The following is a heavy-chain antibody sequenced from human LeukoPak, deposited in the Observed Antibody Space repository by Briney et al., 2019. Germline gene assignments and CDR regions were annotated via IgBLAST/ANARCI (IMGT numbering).Heavy chain of an antibody. CDR2: ISGDGGRT. CDR1: GFSFDDYA. CDR3: AKDIHDRGYPDY. D-gene: IGHD3-22*01. J-gene: IGHJ4*02. Sequence: GGSLRLSCAASGFSFDDYAMHWVRQAPGKGLEWVSLISGDGGRTFYADSAKGRFTISRDNSKNSLYLQMNSLRSEDTALYSCAKDIHDRGYPDYWGQGTLVTVSS. V-gene: IGHV3-43*02.